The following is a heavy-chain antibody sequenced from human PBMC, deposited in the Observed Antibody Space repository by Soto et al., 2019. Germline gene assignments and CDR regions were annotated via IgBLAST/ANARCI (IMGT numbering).Heavy chain of an antibody. J-gene: IGHJ5*02. V-gene: IGHV1-3*01. CDR1: GYSLPTYV. Sequence: PSVKVSCKSSGYSLPTYVVHWVRRAPGQRLEWMGWIKAATGNTKYSQTFQGRVTFSWDTSASTAYMDLSDLRDEDTAVYYCAGEAVIRGTSFDPWGQGTLVTVSS. D-gene: IGHD3-10*01. CDR2: IKAATGNT. CDR3: AGEAVIRGTSFDP.